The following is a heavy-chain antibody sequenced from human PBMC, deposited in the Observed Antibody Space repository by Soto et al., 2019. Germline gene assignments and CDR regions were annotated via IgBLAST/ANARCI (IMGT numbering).Heavy chain of an antibody. CDR2: IKSKADGGTT. Sequence: GSLRLSCAASGFPFVNAWMSWVRQAPGKGLEWVGRIKSKADGGTTDFAASVKDRFTISRDDSKNTMFMQMNSLKTDDTGVYYCTTDRWADTTVVRFLDWGQGIPVTVSS. D-gene: IGHD3-3*01. CDR1: GFPFVNAW. CDR3: TTDRWADTTVVRFLD. V-gene: IGHV3-15*07. J-gene: IGHJ4*02.